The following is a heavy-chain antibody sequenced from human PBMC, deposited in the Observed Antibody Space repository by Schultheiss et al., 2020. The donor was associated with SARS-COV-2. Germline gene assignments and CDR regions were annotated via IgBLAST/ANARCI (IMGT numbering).Heavy chain of an antibody. D-gene: IGHD6-6*01. V-gene: IGHV3-30*04. CDR2: ISYDGSNK. J-gene: IGHJ6*02. Sequence: GGSLRLSCAASGFTFSSYAMSWVRQAPGKGLEWVAVISYDGSNKYYADSVKGRFTISRDNSKNTLYLQMNSLRAEDTAVYYCARDRALGYSSSAGYYYYYGMDVWGQGTTVTVSS. CDR3: ARDRALGYSSSAGYYYYYGMDV. CDR1: GFTFSSYA.